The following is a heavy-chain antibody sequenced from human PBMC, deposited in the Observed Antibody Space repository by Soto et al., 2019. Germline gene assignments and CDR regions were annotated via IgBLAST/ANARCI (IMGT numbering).Heavy chain of an antibody. J-gene: IGHJ5*02. CDR3: ARAREKRSGYLGGWFDP. CDR1: GCSISSGGSY. Sequence: TLSLPCTVAGCSISSGGSYWSWIRQHPGKGLEWIGYIYYSGSTYYNPSLKSRVTISVDTSKNQFSLKLSSVTAADTAVYYCARAREKRSGYLGGWFDPWGQGTLVTVSS. V-gene: IGHV4-31*03. CDR2: IYYSGST. D-gene: IGHD3-3*01.